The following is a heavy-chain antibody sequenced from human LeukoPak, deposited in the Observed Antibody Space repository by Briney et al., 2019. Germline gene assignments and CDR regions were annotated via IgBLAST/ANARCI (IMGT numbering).Heavy chain of an antibody. J-gene: IGHJ5*02. Sequence: TLSLTCTVSGGSISSGGYYWSWILPHPGKGLEWIVYIYYSGSTYYNPSLKSRVTISVDTSKNQFSLKLSSVTAADTAVYYCARRYCTSTSCIYHRFDPWGQGTLVTVSS. CDR1: GGSISSGGYY. V-gene: IGHV4-31*03. CDR2: IYYSGST. CDR3: ARRYCTSTSCIYHRFDP. D-gene: IGHD2-2*01.